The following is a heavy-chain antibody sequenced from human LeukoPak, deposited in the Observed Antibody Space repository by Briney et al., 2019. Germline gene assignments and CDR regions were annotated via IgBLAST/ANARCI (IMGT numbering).Heavy chain of an antibody. J-gene: IGHJ4*02. V-gene: IGHV4-34*01. CDR1: GGSFSGYY. CDR2: INHSGST. Sequence: QASETLSLTCAVYGGSFSGYYWSWIRQPPGKGLEWIGEINHSGSTNYNPSLKSRVTISVDTSKNQFSLKLSSVTAASTAVYYCARWYYDFWSGLTYFDYWGQGTLVTVSS. D-gene: IGHD3-3*01. CDR3: ARWYYDFWSGLTYFDY.